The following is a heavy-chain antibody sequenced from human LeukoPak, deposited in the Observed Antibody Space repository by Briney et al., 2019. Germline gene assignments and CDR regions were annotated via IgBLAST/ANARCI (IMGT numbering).Heavy chain of an antibody. CDR1: GGSISSSSYY. V-gene: IGHV4-39*01. J-gene: IGHJ4*02. CDR3: ARLYPLGIAVAGQGYFDY. D-gene: IGHD6-19*01. CDR2: IYYSGST. Sequence: SETPSLTCTVSGGSISSSSYYWGWIRQPPGKGLEWIGSIYYSGSTYYNPSLKSRVTISVDTSKNQFSLKLSSVTAADTAVYYCARLYPLGIAVAGQGYFDYWGQGTLVTVSS.